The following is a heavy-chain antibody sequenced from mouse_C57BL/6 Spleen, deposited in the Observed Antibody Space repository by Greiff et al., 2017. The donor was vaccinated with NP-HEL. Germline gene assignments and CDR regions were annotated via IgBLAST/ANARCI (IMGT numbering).Heavy chain of an antibody. Sequence: QVQLKESGPELVKPGASVKISCKASGYAFSSSWMNWVKQRPGQGLEWIGRIYPGDGDTNYTGKFKGKATLTADKSSSTAYMQLSSLTSEDSAVYFCARWGSNYNAMDYWGQGTSVTVSS. CDR3: ARWGSNYNAMDY. V-gene: IGHV1-82*01. J-gene: IGHJ4*01. CDR2: IYPGDGDT. CDR1: GYAFSSSW. D-gene: IGHD2-5*01.